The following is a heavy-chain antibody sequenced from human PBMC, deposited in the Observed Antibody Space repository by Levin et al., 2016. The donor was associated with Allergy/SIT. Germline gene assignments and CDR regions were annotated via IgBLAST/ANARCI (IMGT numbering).Heavy chain of an antibody. V-gene: IGHV3-15*07. CDR2: IKSESDGGTT. D-gene: IGHD6-19*01. J-gene: IGHJ4*02. CDR3: TTEATVAGLFDY. Sequence: GESLKISCAVSGVTDNEAYMSWVRQAPGKGLEWVGRIKSESDGGTTDYAAPVEGRFTISRDDSKNTVYLQMSSLKTEDTAVYYCTTEATVAGLFDYWGQGTLVAVST. CDR1: GVTDNEAY.